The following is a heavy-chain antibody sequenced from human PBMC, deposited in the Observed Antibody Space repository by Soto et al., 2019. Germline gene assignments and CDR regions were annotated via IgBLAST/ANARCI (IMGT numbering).Heavy chain of an antibody. CDR2: IDTGGGT. Sequence: GGSLRLSCSTSGFTFRTYAMHWVRQAPGQGLDYVSAIDTGGGTYYADSVKGRFSISRDNSKNTLYLQMSSLRPEDTAVYYCVNSLQCFTSGCNFDYWGQGTLVTVSS. J-gene: IGHJ4*02. D-gene: IGHD3-22*01. V-gene: IGHV3-64D*06. CDR3: VNSLQCFTSGCNFDY. CDR1: GFTFRTYA.